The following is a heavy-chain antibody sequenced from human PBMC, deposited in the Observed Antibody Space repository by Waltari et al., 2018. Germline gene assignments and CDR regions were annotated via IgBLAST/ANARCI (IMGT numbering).Heavy chain of an antibody. D-gene: IGHD6-13*01. Sequence: QVQLVQSGAEVKKPGSSVKVSCKASGGTFSSYAISWVRQAPGQGLEWMGRIIPSFGTANYAQKFQGRVTITADESTSTAYMELSSLRSEDTAVYYCARERIAAAGFYLDYWGQGTLVTVSS. CDR3: ARERIAAAGFYLDY. V-gene: IGHV1-69*15. CDR2: IIPSFGTA. CDR1: GGTFSSYA. J-gene: IGHJ4*02.